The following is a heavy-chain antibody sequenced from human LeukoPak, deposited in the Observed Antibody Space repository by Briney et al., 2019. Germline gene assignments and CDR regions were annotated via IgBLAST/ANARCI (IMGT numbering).Heavy chain of an antibody. D-gene: IGHD6-19*01. J-gene: IGHJ4*02. Sequence: PSETLSLTCTVSGGSISSYYWSWIRQPPGKGLEWIGYIYYSGSTNYNPSLKSRVTISVDTSKNQFSLKLSSVTAADTVVYYCARHCCGWYYFDYWGQGTLVTVSS. CDR3: ARHCCGWYYFDY. CDR1: GGSISSYY. CDR2: IYYSGST. V-gene: IGHV4-59*08.